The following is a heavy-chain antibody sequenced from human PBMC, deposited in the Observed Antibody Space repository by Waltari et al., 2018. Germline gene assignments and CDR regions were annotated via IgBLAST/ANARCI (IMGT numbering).Heavy chain of an antibody. V-gene: IGHV3-30*18. CDR2: TSYDGSND. CDR1: GIANSSQG. J-gene: IGHJ6*02. CDR3: AKDLFLGRGGMDV. Sequence: QVNLVESGGRVVQPGTSLRLSCTASGIANSSQGFHWVRQAPGKGLEWVATTSYDGSNDFYADSVKGRFTVSRDNSRNTLSLQMDSLRHEDTAVYYCAKDLFLGRGGMDVWGQGTTVTVSS. D-gene: IGHD7-27*01.